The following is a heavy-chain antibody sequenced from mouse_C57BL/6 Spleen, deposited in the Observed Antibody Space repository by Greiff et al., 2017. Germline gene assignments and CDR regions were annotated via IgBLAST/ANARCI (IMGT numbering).Heavy chain of an antibody. Sequence: VQLQQPGAELVMPGASVKLSRKASGYTFTSYWMHWVKQRPGQGLEWIGEIDPSDSYTNSNQKFKGKSTLTVDKSSSTAYMQLSSLTSEDSAVYYCARRSTTMDYWGQGTSVTVSS. CDR3: ARRSTTMDY. D-gene: IGHD1-1*01. V-gene: IGHV1-69*01. CDR1: GYTFTSYW. CDR2: IDPSDSYT. J-gene: IGHJ4*01.